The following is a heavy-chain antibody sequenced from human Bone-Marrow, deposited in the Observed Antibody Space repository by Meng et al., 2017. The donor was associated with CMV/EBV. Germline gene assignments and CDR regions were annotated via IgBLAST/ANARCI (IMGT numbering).Heavy chain of an antibody. CDR2: IKQDGSEK. J-gene: IGHJ4*02. CDR3: ARDQYRGGASFDY. Sequence: GESLKISCAASGFTFSSYWTSWVRQAPGKGLEWVANIKQDGSEKYYVDSVKGRFTISRDNAKNSLYLQMNSLRAEDTAVYYCARDQYRGGASFDYWGQGTLVTVSS. V-gene: IGHV3-7*01. CDR1: GFTFSSYW. D-gene: IGHD1-26*01.